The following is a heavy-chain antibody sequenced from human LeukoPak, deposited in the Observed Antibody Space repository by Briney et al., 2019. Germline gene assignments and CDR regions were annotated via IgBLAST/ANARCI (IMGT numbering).Heavy chain of an antibody. CDR1: GGTFSSYA. D-gene: IGHD3-22*01. J-gene: IGHJ4*02. V-gene: IGHV1-2*06. CDR2: INPNSGGT. CDR3: ASMYYYDSSDY. Sequence: ASVKVSCKASGGTFSSYAISWVRQAPGQGLEWMGRINPNSGGTNYAQKFQGRVTMTRDTSISTAYMELSRLRSDDTAVYYCASMYYYDSSDYWGQGTLVTVSS.